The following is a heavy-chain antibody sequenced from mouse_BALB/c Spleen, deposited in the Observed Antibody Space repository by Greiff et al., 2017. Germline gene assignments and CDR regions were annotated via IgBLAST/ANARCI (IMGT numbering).Heavy chain of an antibody. CDR3: ARHERDGNFAY. J-gene: IGHJ3*01. CDR2: INSNGGST. Sequence: EVKLVESGGGLVKLGGSLKLSCAASGFTFSSYYMSWVRQTPEKRLELVAAINSNGGSTYYPDTVKGRFTISRDNAKNTLYLQMSSLKSEDTALYYCARHERDGNFAYWGQGTLVTVSA. CDR1: GFTFSSYY. V-gene: IGHV5-6-2*01. D-gene: IGHD2-1*01.